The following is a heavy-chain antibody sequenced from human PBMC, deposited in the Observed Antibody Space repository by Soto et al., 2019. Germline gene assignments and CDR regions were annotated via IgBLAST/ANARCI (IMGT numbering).Heavy chain of an antibody. CDR1: GGSISSGGYY. D-gene: IGHD2-15*01. V-gene: IGHV4-31*03. CDR3: ARDRRCSGGSCYDRYWFDP. CDR2: IYYSGST. J-gene: IGHJ5*02. Sequence: SSETLSLTCTVSGGSISSGGYYWSWIRQHPGKGLEWIGYIYYSGSTYYNPSLKSRVTISVDTSKNQFSLKLSSVTAADTAVYYCARDRRCSGGSCYDRYWFDPWGQGTLVTVSS.